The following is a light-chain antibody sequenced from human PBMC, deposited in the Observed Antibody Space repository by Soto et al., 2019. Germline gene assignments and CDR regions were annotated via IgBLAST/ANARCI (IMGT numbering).Light chain of an antibody. CDR1: QTISSY. CDR3: QQSHSIPYT. Sequence: DFQMTPSPSSLSASVGDRVTITCRASQTISSYLNWYQQKPGKAPKLLIYAASSLQSGVPSRFSGSGSGTDFTLTISSLQPEDFATYYCQQSHSIPYTFGQGTKLEIK. V-gene: IGKV1-39*01. CDR2: AAS. J-gene: IGKJ2*01.